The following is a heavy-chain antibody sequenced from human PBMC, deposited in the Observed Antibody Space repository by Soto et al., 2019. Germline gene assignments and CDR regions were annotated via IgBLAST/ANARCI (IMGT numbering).Heavy chain of an antibody. CDR1: GFTFSSYA. CDR3: ARDKPPRGYFDY. Sequence: GGSLRLSCAASGFTFSSYAMHWVRQAPGKGLEWVAVISYDGSNKYYADSVKGRFTISRDNSKNTLYLQMNSLRAEDTAVYYCARDKPPRGYFDYWGQGTLVTVSS. J-gene: IGHJ4*02. V-gene: IGHV3-30-3*01. CDR2: ISYDGSNK.